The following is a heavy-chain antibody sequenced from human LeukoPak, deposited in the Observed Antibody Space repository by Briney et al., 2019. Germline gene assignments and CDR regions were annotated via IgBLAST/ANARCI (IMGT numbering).Heavy chain of an antibody. J-gene: IGHJ4*02. Sequence: SETLSLTCTVSGGSISSSSYYWGWIRQPPGKGLEWIGSIYYSGSTYYNPSLKSRVTISVDTSKNQFSLKLSSVTAADTAVYYCARDPGDIVATHFDYWGQGTLVTVSS. V-gene: IGHV4-39*07. D-gene: IGHD5-12*01. CDR2: IYYSGST. CDR1: GGSISSSSYY. CDR3: ARDPGDIVATHFDY.